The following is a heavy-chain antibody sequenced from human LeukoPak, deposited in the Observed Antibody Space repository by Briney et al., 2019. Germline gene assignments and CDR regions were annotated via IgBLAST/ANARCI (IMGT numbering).Heavy chain of an antibody. J-gene: IGHJ5*02. D-gene: IGHD6-13*01. CDR1: GFTFSKYS. CDR2: ISSSGSSI. Sequence: GGSLRLSCAASGFTFSKYSMNWVRQAPGKGPEWVSSISSSGSSIYYSDSVKGRFTISRDNPKNSLYLQMNSLRVEDTAVYYCAGYNWFDPWGQGTLVTVSS. CDR3: AGYNWFDP. V-gene: IGHV3-21*01.